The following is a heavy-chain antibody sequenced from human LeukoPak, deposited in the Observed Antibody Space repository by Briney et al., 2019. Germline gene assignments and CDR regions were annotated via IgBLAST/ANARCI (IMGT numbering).Heavy chain of an antibody. CDR2: INPNGGST. CDR1: GYTFTSYY. D-gene: IGHD1-26*01. J-gene: IGHJ4*02. Sequence: ASVKVSCKASGYTFTSYYMHRVRQAPGQGLEWMGIINPNGGSTNYAQSFQGRVTMTRDTSTSTVYMELSSLGSEDTAVYYCARWELESSGFDYWGQGTLVTVSS. CDR3: ARWELESSGFDY. V-gene: IGHV1-46*01.